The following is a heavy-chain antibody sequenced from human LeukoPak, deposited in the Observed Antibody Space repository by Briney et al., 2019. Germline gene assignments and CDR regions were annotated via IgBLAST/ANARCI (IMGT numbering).Heavy chain of an antibody. CDR1: GGSISSYY. V-gene: IGHV4-59*01. CDR3: ARLTKRNDAFAI. D-gene: IGHD1-14*01. Sequence: SETLSLTCSVSGGSISSYYWSWIRQPPGKGLEWIGYIHYSASTNYNPSLKSRLTISVDTSKNQFSLKLSSVTDADTAVYYCARLTKRNDAFAIWGQGTVVTVSS. J-gene: IGHJ3*02. CDR2: IHYSAST.